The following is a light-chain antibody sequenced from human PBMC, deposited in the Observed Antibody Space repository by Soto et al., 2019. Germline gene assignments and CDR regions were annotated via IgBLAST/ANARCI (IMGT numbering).Light chain of an antibody. Sequence: SYELTQPPSVSVSPGQTARITCSGDALPKQYAYWYQQKAGQAPVLVIYKDSERPSGIPERFSGSSSGTTVTLTISGVQAEDEADYYCQSADSSGPVFGGGTKLNVL. CDR2: KDS. J-gene: IGLJ2*01. V-gene: IGLV3-25*03. CDR1: ALPKQY. CDR3: QSADSSGPV.